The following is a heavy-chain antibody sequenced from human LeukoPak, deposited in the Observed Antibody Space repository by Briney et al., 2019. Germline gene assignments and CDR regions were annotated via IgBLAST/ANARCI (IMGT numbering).Heavy chain of an antibody. D-gene: IGHD2-15*01. V-gene: IGHV3-53*01. J-gene: IGHJ4*02. CDR2: IHSGGST. CDR1: GFTVSSNS. CDR3: VRAAAYCSGGSCYLDY. Sequence: GGSLRLSCAASGFTVSSNSMSWVRQAPGKGLEWVSVIHSGGSTYYADSVKGRFTISRDNSKNTLFLQMNSLRAEDTAVYYCVRAAAYCSGGSCYLDYWGQGTLVTVSS.